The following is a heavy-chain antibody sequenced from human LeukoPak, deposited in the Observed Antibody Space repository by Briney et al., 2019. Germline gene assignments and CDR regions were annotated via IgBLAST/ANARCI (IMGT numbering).Heavy chain of an antibody. D-gene: IGHD3-22*01. V-gene: IGHV3-33*01. CDR1: GFTFSSNG. CDR2: IWYDGSNK. J-gene: IGHJ4*02. CDR3: ACTGGGYYNSMDN. Sequence: PGGSLRLSCAASGFTFSSNGMHWVRQAPGKGLEWVALIWYDGSNKFYADSVKGRFTISRDNSKNTLYLQMNSLRAEDTAVYYCACTGGGYYNSMDNWGQGTLVTVSS.